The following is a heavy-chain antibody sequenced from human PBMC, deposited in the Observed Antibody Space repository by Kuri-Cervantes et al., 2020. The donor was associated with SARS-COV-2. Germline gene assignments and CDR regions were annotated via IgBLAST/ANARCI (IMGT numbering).Heavy chain of an antibody. D-gene: IGHD6-25*01. V-gene: IGHV3-30*02. CDR3: APISGQESLGY. CDR2: IRSDGSDK. CDR1: GFTFSSYS. Sequence: GESLKISCAASGFTFSSYSMNWVRQAPGEGLEWVAFIRSDGSDKYYADSVKGRFTVSRDNSESTLYLQMNSLRAEDTAVYYCAPISGQESLGYWGQGALVTVSS. J-gene: IGHJ4*02.